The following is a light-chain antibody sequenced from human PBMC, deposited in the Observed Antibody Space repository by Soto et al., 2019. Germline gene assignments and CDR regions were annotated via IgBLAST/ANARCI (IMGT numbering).Light chain of an antibody. CDR1: QSISDT. Sequence: EIVMTQSPATLSVSPGGRATLSCRASQSISDTLAWYQQKPGQAPRLLIHGASTRATGFPARFSGSGSGTEFTLTISSLQSEDFAVYYCQHCNNWPITFGQGTRLEI. CDR3: QHCNNWPIT. J-gene: IGKJ5*01. V-gene: IGKV3-15*01. CDR2: GAS.